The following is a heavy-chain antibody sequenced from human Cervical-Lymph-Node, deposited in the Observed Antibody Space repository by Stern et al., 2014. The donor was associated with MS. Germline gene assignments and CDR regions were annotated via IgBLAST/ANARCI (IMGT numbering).Heavy chain of an antibody. V-gene: IGHV1-69*01. CDR2: ITPFFGTA. CDR1: GDSFNNFD. CDR3: ARHQGGISAF. J-gene: IGHJ4*02. Sequence: QVQLVESGAEVKKPGSSVKVSCKASGDSFNNFDIGWGRQAPGQGPEWLGGITPFFGTAIYAQRLQDRVPFTADESTSTAYMELSRLTSEDTAIYYCARHQGGISAFWGQGTLVTVSS. D-gene: IGHD6-13*01.